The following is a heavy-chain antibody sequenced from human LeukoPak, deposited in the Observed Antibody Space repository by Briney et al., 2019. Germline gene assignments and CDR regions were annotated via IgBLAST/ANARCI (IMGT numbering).Heavy chain of an antibody. CDR1: GFTFSSYT. V-gene: IGHV3-21*01. CDR2: ISSSSSYI. Sequence: GGSQRLSCAASGFTFSSYTMNWVRQAPGKGLEWVSSISSSSSYIYYADSVKGRFTISRDTAKNSLYLQMNTLRAEDTAVYYCARDKLGANDAFDIWGQGTMVTVSS. J-gene: IGHJ3*02. D-gene: IGHD7-27*01. CDR3: ARDKLGANDAFDI.